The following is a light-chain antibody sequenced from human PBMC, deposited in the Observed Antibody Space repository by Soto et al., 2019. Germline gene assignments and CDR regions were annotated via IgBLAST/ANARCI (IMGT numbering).Light chain of an antibody. J-gene: IGKJ1*01. CDR3: RQYGKESRT. CDR2: GAS. Sequence: ELALTQSPVTLSLSPGARAALFCSAGKSVISNLAGCQQKHGQAASVLMYGASSRAAGIADRFSGSGSGADVTLTISGLEPEDFAVYQCRQYGKESRTFGQGTKVDIK. CDR1: KSVISN. V-gene: IGKV3-20*01.